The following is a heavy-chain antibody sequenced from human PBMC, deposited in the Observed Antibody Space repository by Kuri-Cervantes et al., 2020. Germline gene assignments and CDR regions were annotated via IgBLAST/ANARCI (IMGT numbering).Heavy chain of an antibody. CDR2: IWYDGSNK. V-gene: IGHV3-33*01. Sequence: GESLRLSCAASGFTFSSYGMHWGRQAPGKGLEWVAVIWYDGSNKYYADSVKGRFTISRDNSKNTLYLQMNSLRAEDTAVYYCARDSHYGWYGVDYWGQGTLVTVSS. CDR3: ARDSHYGWYGVDY. J-gene: IGHJ4*02. D-gene: IGHD6-19*01. CDR1: GFTFSSYG.